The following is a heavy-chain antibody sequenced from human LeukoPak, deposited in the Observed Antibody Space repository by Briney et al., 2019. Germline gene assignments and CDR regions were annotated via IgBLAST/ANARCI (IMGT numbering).Heavy chain of an antibody. J-gene: IGHJ4*02. V-gene: IGHV4-59*12. CDR2: VYDSGNT. Sequence: SETLSLTCNVSGSSISGYYWSWIRQPPGKGLEWIGYVYDSGNTNYNPSLRSRVTISLDTPKNQFSLKLSPVTAADTAVYYCARVPAATPLGIYFDYWGQGTLVTVSS. CDR3: ARVPAATPLGIYFDY. CDR1: GSSISGYY. D-gene: IGHD2-2*01.